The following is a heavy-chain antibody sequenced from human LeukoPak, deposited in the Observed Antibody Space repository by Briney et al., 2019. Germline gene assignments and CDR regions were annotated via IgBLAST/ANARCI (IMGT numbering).Heavy chain of an antibody. CDR3: AGPNWYYFDY. Sequence: SETLSLTCTVSGGSIRSNSYYWGWIRQPPGKGLEWIGNVFYTGTTSYNPSLKSRVTMSVDTSKNQFSLNLSSVTAADTAVYYCAGPNWYYFDYWGQGTLVTVSS. D-gene: IGHD5-24*01. CDR2: VFYTGTT. J-gene: IGHJ4*02. CDR1: GGSIRSNSYY. V-gene: IGHV4-39*01.